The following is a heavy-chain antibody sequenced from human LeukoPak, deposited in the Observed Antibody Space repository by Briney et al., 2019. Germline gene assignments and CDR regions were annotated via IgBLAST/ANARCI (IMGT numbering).Heavy chain of an antibody. CDR3: ARGLGEQLVNYYYYMDV. V-gene: IGHV4-4*07. J-gene: IGHJ6*03. D-gene: IGHD6-13*01. CDR2: IYTSGST. Sequence: SETLSLTCTVSGGSISSYYWSWIRQPAGKGLEWIGRIYTSGSTNYNPSLKSRVTMSVDTSKNQFSLKLSSVTAADTAVYYCARGLGEQLVNYYYYMDVWGKGTTVTVYS. CDR1: GGSISSYY.